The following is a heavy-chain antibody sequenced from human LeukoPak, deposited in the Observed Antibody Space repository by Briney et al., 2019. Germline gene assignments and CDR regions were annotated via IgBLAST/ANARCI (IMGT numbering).Heavy chain of an antibody. CDR2: IYYSGST. CDR1: GDSISSHY. CDR3: ASTHYDSSGYYALGFDY. V-gene: IGHV4-59*06. Sequence: SETLSLTCTVSGDSISSHYWSWIRQPPGKGLEWIGYIYYSGSTYYNPSLKSRVTISVDTSKNQFSLKLSSVTAADTAVYYCASTHYDSSGYYALGFDYWGQGTLVTVSS. J-gene: IGHJ4*02. D-gene: IGHD3-22*01.